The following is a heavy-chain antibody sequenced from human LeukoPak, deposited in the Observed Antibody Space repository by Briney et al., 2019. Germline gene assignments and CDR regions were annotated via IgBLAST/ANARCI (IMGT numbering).Heavy chain of an antibody. D-gene: IGHD3-10*01. V-gene: IGHV4-39*01. CDR3: ASLTAMVRGVDHFDY. Sequence: SETLSLTCTVSGGSISSSSYYWGWIRQPPGKGLEWIGSINYSGSTYYNPSLKSRVTISVDTSKNQFSLKLSSVTAADTAVYYCASLTAMVRGVDHFDYWGQGTLVTVSS. J-gene: IGHJ4*02. CDR1: GGSISSSSYY. CDR2: INYSGST.